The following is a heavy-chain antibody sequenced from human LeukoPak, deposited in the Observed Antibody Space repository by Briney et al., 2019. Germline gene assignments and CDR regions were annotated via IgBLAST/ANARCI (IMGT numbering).Heavy chain of an antibody. CDR1: GYSISSGYY. CDR2: IYHSGST. D-gene: IGHD2-2*02. J-gene: IGHJ4*02. CDR3: ARLAAVVVVPAAIIPCTYFDY. V-gene: IGHV4-38-2*02. Sequence: PSETLSLTCTVSGYSISSGYYWGWSRQPPGKGLEWIGSIYHSGSTYYNPSLKSRVTISVDTSKNQFSLKLSSVTAADTAVYYCARLAAVVVVPAAIIPCTYFDYWGQGTLVTVSS.